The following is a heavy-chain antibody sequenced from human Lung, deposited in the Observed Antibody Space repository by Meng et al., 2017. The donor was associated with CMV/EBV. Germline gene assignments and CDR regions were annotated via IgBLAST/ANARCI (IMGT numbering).Heavy chain of an antibody. CDR1: GFTFDDYA. CDR3: AKDMIAATGVGYRYYYYAMDV. V-gene: IGHV3-9*01. Sequence: GGSLRLXCVASGFTFDDYAMHWVRQAPGKGLEWVSGISWNHGNIAYADSVKGRFTISRDNRKNSLYLQMNSLRPEDTAVYYCAKDMIAATGVGYRYYYYAMDVWGQGTTVTVSS. J-gene: IGHJ6*02. CDR2: ISWNHGNI. D-gene: IGHD6-13*01.